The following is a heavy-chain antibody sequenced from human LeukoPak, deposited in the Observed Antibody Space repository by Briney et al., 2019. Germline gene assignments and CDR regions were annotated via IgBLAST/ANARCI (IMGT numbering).Heavy chain of an antibody. V-gene: IGHV6-1*01. J-gene: IGHJ3*02. CDR1: GDSVSSNSAA. CDR3: ATYAFEI. CDR2: TYYRSKWYN. Sequence: SQTLSLTCAISGDSVSSNSAAWNWIRQSPSRGLEWLGRTYYRSKWYNDYAVSVKSRITINSDTYKNQFSLQLKSVTPADTAVYYCATYAFEIWGQGTMVTVSS.